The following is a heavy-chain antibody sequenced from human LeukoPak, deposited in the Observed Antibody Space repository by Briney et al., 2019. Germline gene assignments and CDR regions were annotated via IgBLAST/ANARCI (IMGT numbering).Heavy chain of an antibody. D-gene: IGHD1-26*01. J-gene: IGHJ5*02. CDR2: IIPIFGTA. CDR1: GYTFTGYY. CDR3: AREIAVGAT. V-gene: IGHV1-69*05. Sequence: ASVKVSCKASGYTFTGYYMHWVRQAPGQGLEWMGGIIPIFGTANYAQKFQGRVTITTDESTSTAYMELSSLRSEDTAVYYCAREIAVGATWGQGTLVTVSS.